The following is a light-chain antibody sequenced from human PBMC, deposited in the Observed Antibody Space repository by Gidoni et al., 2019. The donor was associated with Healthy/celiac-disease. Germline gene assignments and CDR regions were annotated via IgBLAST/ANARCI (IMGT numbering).Light chain of an antibody. Sequence: QSVLTQPPSVSGAPGQRVTISCTGSSSNIGAGYDVHWYPHLPGTAPKLLIYGNSNRTSGVPDRFSGAKSGTSASLAITGLQAADEADYYCQSYDSSLSGSVFGGGTKLTVL. CDR3: QSYDSSLSGSV. CDR2: GNS. V-gene: IGLV1-40*01. CDR1: SSNIGAGYD. J-gene: IGLJ2*01.